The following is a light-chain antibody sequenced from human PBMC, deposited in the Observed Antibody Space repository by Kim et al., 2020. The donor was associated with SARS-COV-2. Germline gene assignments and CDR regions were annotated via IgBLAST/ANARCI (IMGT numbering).Light chain of an antibody. Sequence: GPSIPLACTGTSGDVGGYNYASWYQQHPGKAPKLMIYDVSNRPSGVSNRFSGSKSGNTASLTISGLQAEDEADYYCSSYTSSSTRVFGGGTQLTVL. CDR2: DVS. V-gene: IGLV2-14*03. CDR1: SGDVGGYNY. CDR3: SSYTSSSTRV. J-gene: IGLJ3*02.